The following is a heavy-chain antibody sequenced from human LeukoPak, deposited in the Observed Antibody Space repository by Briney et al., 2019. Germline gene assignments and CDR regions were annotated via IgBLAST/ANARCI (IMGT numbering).Heavy chain of an antibody. V-gene: IGHV4-39*07. Sequence: SETLSLTCTVSGGSIRSTTYYWGWIRQPPGKGLEWIGSIYHSGSTYYNPSLKSRVTISVDTSKNQFSLKLSSVTAADTAVYYCARDQDIVVVPVTGWFDPWGQGTLVTVSS. D-gene: IGHD2-2*01. J-gene: IGHJ5*02. CDR2: IYHSGST. CDR1: GGSIRSTTYY. CDR3: ARDQDIVVVPVTGWFDP.